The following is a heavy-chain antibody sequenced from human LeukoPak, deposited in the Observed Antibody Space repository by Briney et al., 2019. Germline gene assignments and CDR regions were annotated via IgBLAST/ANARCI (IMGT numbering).Heavy chain of an antibody. D-gene: IGHD2-21*02. CDR3: AREGAGCGRDCYGFFDY. CDR1: GFAFSNSA. Sequence: GGSLRLSCAAPGFAFSNSALTWVRQAPGRGLEWVSSITDSGRTTLYANSVKGRFTISRDNSKNTLYPQMNSLRVEDTAVYYCAREGAGCGRDCYGFFDYWGQGSLVTVSS. J-gene: IGHJ4*02. CDR2: ITDSGRTT. V-gene: IGHV3-23*01.